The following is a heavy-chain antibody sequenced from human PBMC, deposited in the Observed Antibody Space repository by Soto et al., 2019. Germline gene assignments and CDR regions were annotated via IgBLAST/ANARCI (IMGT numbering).Heavy chain of an antibody. D-gene: IGHD5-18*01. V-gene: IGHV3-23*01. CDR1: GFTFSSYA. J-gene: IGHJ4*02. CDR2: ISGSGGST. CDR3: AKDRGYSYGSSAVDY. Sequence: PGGPLRLSCAASGFTFSSYAMSWVRQAPGKGLEWVSAISGSGGSTYYADSVKGRFTISRDNSKNTLYLQMNSLRAEDTAVYYCAKDRGYSYGSSAVDYWGQGTLVTVSS.